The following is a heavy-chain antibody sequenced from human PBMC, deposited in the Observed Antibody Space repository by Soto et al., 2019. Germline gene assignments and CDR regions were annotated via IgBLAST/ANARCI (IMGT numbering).Heavy chain of an antibody. CDR3: ARDQSNWDYYYYAMDV. Sequence: PGGSLRLAGAASVFTFSSCAMHWVRQAPGKGLEWVAFIWYDGINKYFADFVKGRFTISRDNSKNTVYLQLNSLRAEDTAVYYCARDQSNWDYYYYAMDVWGHGTTVTVSS. V-gene: IGHV3-33*01. CDR2: IWYDGINK. D-gene: IGHD7-27*01. CDR1: VFTFSSCA. J-gene: IGHJ6*02.